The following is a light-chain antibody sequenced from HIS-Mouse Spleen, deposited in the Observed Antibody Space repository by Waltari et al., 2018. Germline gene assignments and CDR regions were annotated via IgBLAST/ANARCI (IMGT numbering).Light chain of an antibody. CDR2: DVS. J-gene: IGLJ2*01. CDR1: SSDVGGYNY. CDR3: SSYTSSSFNVV. V-gene: IGLV2-14*03. Sequence: QSALTQPASVSGSPGQSITISCSGTSSDVGGYNYVSWYQQHPGKAPNLMIYDVSNRPSGVSTRFSGAESGNTASLTISGLQAEDEADYYCSSYTSSSFNVVFGGGTKLTVL.